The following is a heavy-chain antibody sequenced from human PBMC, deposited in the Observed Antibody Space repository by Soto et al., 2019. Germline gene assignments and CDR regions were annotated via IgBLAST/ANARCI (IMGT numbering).Heavy chain of an antibody. CDR1: GGTFSSYA. V-gene: IGHV1-69*13. J-gene: IGHJ6*02. Sequence: SVKVSCKASGGTFSSYAIIWVRQAPGQGLEWMGGIIPIFGTANYAQKFQGRVTITADESTSTAYMGLSSLRSEDTAVYYCARDSYCGGDCYSSGHYYYGMDVWGQGTTVTVS. CDR3: ARDSYCGGDCYSSGHYYYGMDV. CDR2: IIPIFGTA. D-gene: IGHD2-21*02.